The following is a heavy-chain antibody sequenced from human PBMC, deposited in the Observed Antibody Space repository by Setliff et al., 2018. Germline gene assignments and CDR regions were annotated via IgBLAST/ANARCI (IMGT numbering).Heavy chain of an antibody. J-gene: IGHJ3*02. Sequence: PSETLSLTCNVSGVSISNYYWSWIRQPPGKGLEWIGYIYNSGSTNYNPSLKSRVTISVGTSKSQLSLKLTSVTAADTAVYYCTRPHNGDYAFDIWGQGTMVTVSS. D-gene: IGHD4-17*01. CDR3: TRPHNGDYAFDI. V-gene: IGHV4-59*01. CDR2: IYNSGST. CDR1: GVSISNYY.